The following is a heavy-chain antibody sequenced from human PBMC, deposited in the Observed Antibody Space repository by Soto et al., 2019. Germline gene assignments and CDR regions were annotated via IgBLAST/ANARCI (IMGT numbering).Heavy chain of an antibody. CDR2: TGSGTGPG. D-gene: IGHD2-15*01. Sequence: SVKVSCKASGVSLSTNPISWVRQAPGQGLEWMGGTGSGTGPGNHAQKFQGRLTVTADKSTSTVYMELTNLSSEDTAVYYCARRYSGGFFRFFDSWGQGTLVTVSS. CDR3: ARRYSGGFFRFFDS. V-gene: IGHV1-69*06. CDR1: GVSLSTNP. J-gene: IGHJ4*02.